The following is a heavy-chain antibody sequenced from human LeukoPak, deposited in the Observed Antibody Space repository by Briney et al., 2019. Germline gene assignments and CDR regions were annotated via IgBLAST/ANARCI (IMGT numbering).Heavy chain of an antibody. Sequence: PSETLSLTCAVSAASISNYYWSWIRQAPGKGLEWIGYISTNGSTNYSPSLKSRVSISLDTSKNRFSLNLNFVTAADTAVYYCASPRSGYRYTFDYWGQGALVTVSS. CDR1: AASISNYY. CDR3: ASPRSGYRYTFDY. V-gene: IGHV4-4*09. D-gene: IGHD3-22*01. J-gene: IGHJ4*02. CDR2: ISTNGST.